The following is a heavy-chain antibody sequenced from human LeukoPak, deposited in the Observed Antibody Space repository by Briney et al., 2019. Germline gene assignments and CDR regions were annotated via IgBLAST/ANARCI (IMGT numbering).Heavy chain of an antibody. CDR3: ARVMRGSYSFDY. CDR2: IYSGGST. Sequence: GGSLRLSCAASGFTVSSNYMSWVRQAPGKGLEWVSIIYSGGSTYYADSVKGRFTISGDNSKNTLYLQMNSLRAEDTAVYYCARVMRGSYSFDYWVQGTLVTVSS. CDR1: GFTVSSNY. D-gene: IGHD1-26*01. J-gene: IGHJ4*02. V-gene: IGHV3-53*01.